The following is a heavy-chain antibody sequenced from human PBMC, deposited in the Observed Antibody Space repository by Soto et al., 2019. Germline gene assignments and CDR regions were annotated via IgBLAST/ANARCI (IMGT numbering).Heavy chain of an antibody. CDR3: ARDKATYYYDSSGYYDDAFDI. V-gene: IGHV3-21*01. J-gene: IGHJ3*02. D-gene: IGHD3-22*01. CDR1: GVTLSSYS. Sequence: GGSLRLSCAASGVTLSSYSMNGVRQAPGKGLEWVSSISSSSSYIYYADSVKGRFTISRDNAKNSLYLQMNSLRAEDTAVYYCARDKATYYYDSSGYYDDAFDIWGQGTMVPVSS. CDR2: ISSSSSYI.